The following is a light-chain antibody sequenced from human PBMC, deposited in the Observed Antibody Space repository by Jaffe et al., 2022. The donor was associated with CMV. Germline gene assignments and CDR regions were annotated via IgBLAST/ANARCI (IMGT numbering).Light chain of an antibody. CDR1: QSVTSNH. J-gene: IGKJ4*01. CDR2: GAS. CDR3: QQYGFSPLT. V-gene: IGKV3-20*01. Sequence: EIVLTQSPGTLSLSPGERATLSCRASQSVTSNHLAWYQQKPGQAPRLLIYGASSRATGIPDRFSGSGSGTDFTLSISRLEPEDFAVYHCQQYGFSPLTFGGGTKVEIK.